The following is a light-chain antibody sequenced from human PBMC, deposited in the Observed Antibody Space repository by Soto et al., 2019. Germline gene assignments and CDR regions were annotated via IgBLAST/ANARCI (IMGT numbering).Light chain of an antibody. CDR1: QSISSY. Sequence: DIQMTQSPSSMSASVGVRVTITCRASQSISSYLNWYQQNPGKAPKLMSYAASSLQSGVPSRFSGSGSGTDFTLTISSLQPEDFATYYCLQSYSTPWTFGQGTKVETK. CDR2: AAS. J-gene: IGKJ1*01. V-gene: IGKV1-39*01. CDR3: LQSYSTPWT.